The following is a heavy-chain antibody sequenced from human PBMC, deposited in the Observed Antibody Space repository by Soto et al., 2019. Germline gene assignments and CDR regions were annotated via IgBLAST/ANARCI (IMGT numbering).Heavy chain of an antibody. D-gene: IGHD4-17*01. V-gene: IGHV3-74*01. CDR2: VHTDENIT. CDR1: GFTFNNYL. CDR3: ARAGMTTLNYLDY. J-gene: IGHJ4*02. Sequence: GGSLRLSCAASGFTFNNYLMHWVRQAPGKGLVWVSRVHTDENITNYAASVKGRFTVSRDNAKNTLYLQMNSLRAEDTAVYYCARAGMTTLNYLDYRGQGVPVTVSS.